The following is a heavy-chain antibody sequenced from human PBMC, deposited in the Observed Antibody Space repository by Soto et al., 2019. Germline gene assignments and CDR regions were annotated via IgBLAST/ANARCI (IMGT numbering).Heavy chain of an antibody. V-gene: IGHV1-18*01. Sequence: QVQLVQSGAEVKKPGASLRVSCKPSSYTFTSYGITWVRQAPGQGLEWMGWISAHNGDTQYAQKFQGRVTMTTDTSTTTGYMELRSLTSDDTASYYCAREAEYSNSAAYWGQGTLVTVYS. J-gene: IGHJ4*02. CDR3: AREAEYSNSAAY. D-gene: IGHD6-6*01. CDR2: ISAHNGDT. CDR1: SYTFTSYG.